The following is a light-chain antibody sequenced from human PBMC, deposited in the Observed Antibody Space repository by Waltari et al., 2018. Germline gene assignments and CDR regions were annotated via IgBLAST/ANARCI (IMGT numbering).Light chain of an antibody. J-gene: IGLJ1*01. CDR1: TSNIESNT. Sequence: QSVLTQPPSASGPPGQRVTISCSGSTSNIESNTVNWYQHFPGTAPKLFIYRNNQRPSGVPDLFSASKSGTSASLAISGLQSEDEADYYCSAWDDSLNGYVFGSGTKVTVL. CDR3: SAWDDSLNGYV. V-gene: IGLV1-44*01. CDR2: RNN.